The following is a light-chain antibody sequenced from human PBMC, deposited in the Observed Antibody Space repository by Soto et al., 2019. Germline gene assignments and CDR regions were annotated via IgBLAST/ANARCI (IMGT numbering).Light chain of an antibody. CDR2: DAS. Sequence: EIALTQSPATLSLTPGERATLSCRASQSVSSYLAWYQQKPGQAPRLLIYDASNRATGIPARFSGSGSGTDFTLTISSLEPEDFAVYYCQQRSNWPPLFIFGPGTKVDIK. J-gene: IGKJ3*01. CDR1: QSVSSY. V-gene: IGKV3-11*01. CDR3: QQRSNWPPLFI.